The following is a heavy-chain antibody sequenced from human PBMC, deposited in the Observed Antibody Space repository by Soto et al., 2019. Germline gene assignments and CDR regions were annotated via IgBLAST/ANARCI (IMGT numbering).Heavy chain of an antibody. CDR2: ISGSGGST. D-gene: IGHD3-16*02. CDR1: GFTFSSYA. J-gene: IGHJ3*02. V-gene: IGHV3-23*01. CDR3: AKDPLRPNWWGSYRFNAFDI. Sequence: GGSLRLSCAASGFTFSSYAMSWVRQAPGKGLEWVSAISGSGGSTYYADSVKGRFTISRDNSKNTLYLQMNSLRAEDTAVYYCAKDPLRPNWWGSYRFNAFDIWGQGTMVTVSS.